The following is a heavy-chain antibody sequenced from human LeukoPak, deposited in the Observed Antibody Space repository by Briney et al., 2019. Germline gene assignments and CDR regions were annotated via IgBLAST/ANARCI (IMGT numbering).Heavy chain of an antibody. V-gene: IGHV4-39*07. CDR3: ARQVAIVEPTDPNWFDS. CDR1: GDSIGSSSYY. CDR2: IFYSGST. Sequence: SETLSLTCNVSGDSIGSSSYYWGWIRQTPEKGLEWIGSIFYSGSTYYTPFLKSRVTMSLDTSKNQFSLRLTSVTAADTAVYYCARQVAIVEPTDPNWFDSWGQGTLVTVSS. D-gene: IGHD1-26*01. J-gene: IGHJ5*01.